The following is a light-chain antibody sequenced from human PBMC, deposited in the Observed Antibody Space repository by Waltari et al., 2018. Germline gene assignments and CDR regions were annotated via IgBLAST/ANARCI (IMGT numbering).Light chain of an antibody. CDR3: SSYTSSSTWV. J-gene: IGLJ1*01. CDR2: EVS. CDR1: SSDVGSYTR. Sequence: QSALTQPPSVSGSPGQSVTIPCTGTSSDVGSYTRVSWYLQPPDTAPKRIIYEVSDRPSGVPDRFSGSKSPNTAFLTISGLQAEDEADYFCSSYTSSSTWVFGTGTKVTVL. V-gene: IGLV2-18*02.